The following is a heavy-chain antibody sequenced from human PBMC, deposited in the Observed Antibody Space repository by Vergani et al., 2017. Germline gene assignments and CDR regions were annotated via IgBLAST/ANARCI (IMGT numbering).Heavy chain of an antibody. V-gene: IGHV3-9*01. D-gene: IGHD3-10*01. J-gene: IGHJ4*02. CDR1: GFTFDDYA. CDR2: ISWNSGSI. Sequence: EVQLVESGGGLVQPGRSLRLSCAASGFTFDDYAMHWVRQAPGKGLEWVSGISWNSGSIGYADSVKGRFTISRDNAKNALYLQMNSLRAEDTAVYYCARAWGWFGELSLFDYWGQGTLVTVSA. CDR3: ARAWGWFGELSLFDY.